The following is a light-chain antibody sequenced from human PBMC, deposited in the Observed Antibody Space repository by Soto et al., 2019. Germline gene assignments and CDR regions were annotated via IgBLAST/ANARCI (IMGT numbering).Light chain of an antibody. Sequence: HSVLTQPASVSGSPGQSVTISCTGTSSDVGSYNFVSWYQHHAGTAPKLIIYHVTNRPSGVSDRFSASKSGDTASLTISGLQAEDEAIYYCSSYTGVSTNILFGGGTKLTVL. CDR1: SSDVGSYNF. V-gene: IGLV2-14*01. J-gene: IGLJ2*01. CDR3: SSYTGVSTNIL. CDR2: HVT.